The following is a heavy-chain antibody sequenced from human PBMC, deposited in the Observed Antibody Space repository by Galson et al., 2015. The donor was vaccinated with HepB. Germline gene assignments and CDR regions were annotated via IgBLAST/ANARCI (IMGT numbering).Heavy chain of an antibody. CDR2: ISHSGST. J-gene: IGHJ4*02. D-gene: IGHD1-26*01. Sequence: ETLSLTCAVYGGSLSGFYWSWIRRPPGKGLEWIGTISHSGSTYYSPSLKSRVTISVDTSKNQFSLKLSSVTATDTAVYYCARAGSGGNYYWGFDYWGQGTLVTVSS. CDR1: GGSLSGFY. V-gene: IGHV4-34*01. CDR3: ARAGSGGNYYWGFDY.